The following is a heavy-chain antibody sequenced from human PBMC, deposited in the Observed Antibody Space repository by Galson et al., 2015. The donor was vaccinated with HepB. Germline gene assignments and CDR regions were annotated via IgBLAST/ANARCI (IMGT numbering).Heavy chain of an antibody. V-gene: IGHV3-23*01. CDR2: ISGSGGGGTT. D-gene: IGHD2/OR15-2a*01. J-gene: IGHJ6*02. CDR3: AKRLTTGNSLTYYYAMDV. Sequence: SLRLSCAASGFTFSSYVMSWVRQAPGKGLEWVSGISGSGGGGTTYYADSVKGRFSISRDNTKNTLYLQMNSLRVEDTAAYYCAKRLTTGNSLTYYYAMDVWGQGTTVTVSS. CDR1: GFTFSSYV.